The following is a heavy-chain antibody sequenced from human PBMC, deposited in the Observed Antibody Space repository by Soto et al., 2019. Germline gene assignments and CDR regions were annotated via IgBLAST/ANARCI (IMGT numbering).Heavy chain of an antibody. Sequence: QVQLVQSGAEVREPGAAVKVSCKASGYSFTNNDVTWVRQATGQGLEWMGWMNPGSGDTGYAQKFQGRVIMTRGISIATAYMELSSLRSDDTAIYYCARMATFGSLNWFDPWGQGTLVTVSS. CDR3: ARMATFGSLNWFDP. D-gene: IGHD3-16*01. CDR1: GYSFTNND. V-gene: IGHV1-8*01. J-gene: IGHJ5*02. CDR2: MNPGSGDT.